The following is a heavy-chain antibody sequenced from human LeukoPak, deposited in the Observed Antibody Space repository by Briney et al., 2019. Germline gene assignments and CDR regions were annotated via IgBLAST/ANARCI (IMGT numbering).Heavy chain of an antibody. Sequence: GGSLRLSCAASGFTFSSYEMNWVRQAPGQGLDWGSYISSSGSTIYYADSVKGRFTIYRDNAKNSLYLQMDRLRAEDAAVYYCAELGITMSGGVWGKGTTVTISS. D-gene: IGHD3-10*02. CDR2: ISSSGSTI. CDR1: GFTFSSYE. J-gene: IGHJ6*04. V-gene: IGHV3-48*03. CDR3: AELGITMSGGV.